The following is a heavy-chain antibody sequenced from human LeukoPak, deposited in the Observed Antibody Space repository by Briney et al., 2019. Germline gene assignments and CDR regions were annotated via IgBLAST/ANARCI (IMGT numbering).Heavy chain of an antibody. Sequence: GGSLRLSCAASGFTFSSYWMSWVRQAPGKGLEWVANIKRDGSEKYYVDSVKGRFTISRDNAKNSLYLQMNSLRAEDTAVYYCARATLKYCSSTSCHHYYGMDVWGQGTTVTVSS. CDR1: GFTFSSYW. V-gene: IGHV3-7*01. CDR2: IKRDGSEK. D-gene: IGHD2-2*01. CDR3: ARATLKYCSSTSCHHYYGMDV. J-gene: IGHJ6*02.